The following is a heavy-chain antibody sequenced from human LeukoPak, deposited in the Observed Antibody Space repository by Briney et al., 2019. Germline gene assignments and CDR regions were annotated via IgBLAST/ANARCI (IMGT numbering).Heavy chain of an antibody. V-gene: IGHV3-23*01. CDR2: ISGSGDST. CDR3: ATLRMATSGY. CDR1: GFTFRSYA. D-gene: IGHD5-24*01. Sequence: GGSLRLSCAASGFTFRSYAMSWVRQAPGKGLEWVSVISGSGDSTYYADSVKGRFTISRDNSKNTLYLQMNSLRAEDTAVYYCATLRMATSGYWGQGTLVTVSS. J-gene: IGHJ4*02.